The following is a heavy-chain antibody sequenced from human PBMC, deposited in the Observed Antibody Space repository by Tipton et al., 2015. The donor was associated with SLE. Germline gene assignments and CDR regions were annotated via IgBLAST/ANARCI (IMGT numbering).Heavy chain of an antibody. J-gene: IGHJ4*02. V-gene: IGHV4-61*02. CDR2: VYISGTT. CDR3: ARGGYGGSPGGFDY. Sequence: TLSLTCTVSGGSISSGTYYWSWIRQPAGKGLEWIGRVYISGTTNYNPSLKSRVTMSIDPSKNQFSLNLSSVTAADTAVYWCARGGYGGSPGGFDYWGQGTLVTVSS. CDR1: GGSISSGTYY. D-gene: IGHD2-15*01.